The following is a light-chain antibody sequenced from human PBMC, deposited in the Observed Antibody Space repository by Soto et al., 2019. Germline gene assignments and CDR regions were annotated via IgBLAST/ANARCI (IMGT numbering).Light chain of an antibody. CDR2: DVN. CDR1: SSDVGGYNY. V-gene: IGLV2-14*03. Sequence: QSALTQPASMSGSPGQSITISCTGTSSDVGGYNYVSWYRQHPGKAPELMIYDVNNRPSGVSNRFPGSKSGNTASLTISGLQAEDEADYYCSSHSSSSTLVVFGGGTKLTVL. CDR3: SSHSSSSTLVV. J-gene: IGLJ2*01.